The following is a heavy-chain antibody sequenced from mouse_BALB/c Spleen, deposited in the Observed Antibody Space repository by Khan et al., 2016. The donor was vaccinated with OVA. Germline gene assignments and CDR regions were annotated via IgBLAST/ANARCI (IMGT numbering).Heavy chain of an antibody. Sequence: QIQLVQSGAELVRPGSSMKISCKASGYAFSNYWMHWVKLGPGQGLEWIGQIYPGDGNTNYNGKFKDKATLTADTSSSTAYMQLSSLTSEDSAVCVCARSGYGFFECGGQGTLVTVSA. J-gene: IGHJ3*01. D-gene: IGHD1-2*01. V-gene: IGHV1-80*01. CDR3: ARSGYGFFEC. CDR2: IYPGDGNT. CDR1: GYAFSNYW.